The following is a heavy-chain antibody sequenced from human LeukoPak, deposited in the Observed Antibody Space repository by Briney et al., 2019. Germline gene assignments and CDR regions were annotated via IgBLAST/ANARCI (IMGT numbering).Heavy chain of an antibody. Sequence: SETLSLTCTVSGYSISSGYYWGWIRQPPGRGLEWIGSIYHSGSTYYNLSLKSRVTISVDTSKNQFSLKLSSVTAADTAVYYCARPEDYGGNSSPFDYWGQGTLVTVSS. CDR3: ARPEDYGGNSSPFDY. V-gene: IGHV4-38-2*02. D-gene: IGHD4-23*01. J-gene: IGHJ4*02. CDR2: IYHSGST. CDR1: GYSISSGYY.